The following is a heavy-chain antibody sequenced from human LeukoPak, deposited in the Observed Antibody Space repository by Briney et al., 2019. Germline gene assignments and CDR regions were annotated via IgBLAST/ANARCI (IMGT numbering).Heavy chain of an antibody. D-gene: IGHD5-24*01. Sequence: PGGSLRLSCAASGFTFSNYWMSWVRQAPGKGLEWVANIKQDGSEKYYVDSVKGRFTISRDNSKNSLYLQMNSLRTEDTALYYCAKAGDGDGYNPDYWGQGALVTVSS. CDR3: AKAGDGDGYNPDY. J-gene: IGHJ4*02. V-gene: IGHV3-7*03. CDR1: GFTFSNYW. CDR2: IKQDGSEK.